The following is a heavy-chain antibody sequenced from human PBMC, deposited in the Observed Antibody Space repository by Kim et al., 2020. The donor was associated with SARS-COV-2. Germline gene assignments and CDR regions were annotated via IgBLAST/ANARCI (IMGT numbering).Heavy chain of an antibody. CDR1: GFTFDDYA. CDR2: ISWNSGSI. CDR3: AKDLHPDYDSSGYYRRYDAFDI. Sequence: GGSLRLSCAASGFTFDDYAMHWVRQAPGKGLEWVSGISWNSGSIGYADSVKGRFTISRDNAKNSLYLQMNSLRAEDTALYYCAKDLHPDYDSSGYYRRYDAFDIWGQGTMVTVSS. V-gene: IGHV3-9*01. D-gene: IGHD3-22*01. J-gene: IGHJ3*02.